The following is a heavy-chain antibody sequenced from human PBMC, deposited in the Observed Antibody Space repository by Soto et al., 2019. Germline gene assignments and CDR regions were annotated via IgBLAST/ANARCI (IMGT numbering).Heavy chain of an antibody. CDR3: ARGSEMTTKYYYYGMDV. J-gene: IGHJ6*02. CDR1: GYTFTGYY. V-gene: IGHV1-2*04. CDR2: INPNSGGT. Sequence: GASVKVSCKASGYTFTGYYMHWVRQAPGQGLEWMGWINPNSGGTNYAQKFQGWVTMTRDTSISTAYMELSRLRSDDTAVYYCARGSEMTTKYYYYGMDVWGQGTTVTVSS. D-gene: IGHD4-17*01.